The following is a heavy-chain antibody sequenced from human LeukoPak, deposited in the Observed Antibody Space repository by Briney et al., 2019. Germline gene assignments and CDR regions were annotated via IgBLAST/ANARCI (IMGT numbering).Heavy chain of an antibody. Sequence: GGSLRLSCAASGFTFSSYGMSWVRQAPGKGLEWVSAISGSGGSTYYADSVKGRFTISGDNSKNTLYLQMNSLRAEDTAVYYCAKDRGGYSYGYRVVYYMDVWGKGTTVTTSS. J-gene: IGHJ6*03. CDR3: AKDRGGYSYGYRVVYYMDV. CDR2: ISGSGGST. V-gene: IGHV3-23*01. D-gene: IGHD5-18*01. CDR1: GFTFSSYG.